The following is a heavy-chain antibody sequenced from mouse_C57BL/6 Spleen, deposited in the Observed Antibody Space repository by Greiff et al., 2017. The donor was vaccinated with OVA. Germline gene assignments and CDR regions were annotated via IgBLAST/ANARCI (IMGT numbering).Heavy chain of an antibody. CDR2: ISYDGSN. Sequence: VQLKESGPGLVKPSQSLSLTCSVTGYSITSGYYWNWIRQFPGNKLEWMGYISYDGSNNYNPSLKNRISITRDTSKNQFFLKLNSVTTEDTATYYCARDGDGNYWFADWGQGTLVTVSA. D-gene: IGHD2-1*01. V-gene: IGHV3-6*01. J-gene: IGHJ3*01. CDR3: ARDGDGNYWFAD. CDR1: GYSITSGYY.